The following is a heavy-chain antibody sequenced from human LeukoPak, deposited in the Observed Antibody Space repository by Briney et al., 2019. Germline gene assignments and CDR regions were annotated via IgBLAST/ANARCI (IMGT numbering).Heavy chain of an antibody. CDR3: ARVHDTTGYYHYFDS. CDR1: GFTFSTYP. CDR2: ISYHGSNE. D-gene: IGHD3-9*01. J-gene: IGHJ4*02. V-gene: IGHV3-30*04. Sequence: GGSLRLSCEASGFTFSTYPMHWVRQAPDKGLEWVAMISYHGSNEYYADSVKGRFTISRDNSKNTLYLQMDNPRVEDTAIYYCARVHDTTGYYHYFDSWGQGTLVTVSS.